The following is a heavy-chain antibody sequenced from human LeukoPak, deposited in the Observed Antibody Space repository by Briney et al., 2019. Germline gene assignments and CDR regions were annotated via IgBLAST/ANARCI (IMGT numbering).Heavy chain of an antibody. CDR3: ARVGITMVRTDAFDI. Sequence: GGSLRLSCAASGFTFSSYAMSWVRQAPGKGLEWVSAISGSGSSTYYADSVKGRFTISRDNAKNTLYLQMNSLRAEDTAVYYCARVGITMVRTDAFDIWGQGTMVTVSS. D-gene: IGHD3-10*01. J-gene: IGHJ3*02. CDR1: GFTFSSYA. CDR2: ISGSGSST. V-gene: IGHV3-23*01.